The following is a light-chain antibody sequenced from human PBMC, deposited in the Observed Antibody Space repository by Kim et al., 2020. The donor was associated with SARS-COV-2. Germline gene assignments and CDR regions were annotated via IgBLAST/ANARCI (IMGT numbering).Light chain of an antibody. V-gene: IGLV6-57*01. J-gene: IGLJ3*02. CDR2: EEH. Sequence: NFMLTQSHSVSQSPGKTVIISCTRSSGSIVSDFVQWFQQRPGSSPTTVIYEEHKRPSGVPDRFSGSVDSSSNSASLTISGLRAEDEADYYCQSYDDNIWVFGGGTQLTVL. CDR3: QSYDDNIWV. CDR1: SGSIVSDF.